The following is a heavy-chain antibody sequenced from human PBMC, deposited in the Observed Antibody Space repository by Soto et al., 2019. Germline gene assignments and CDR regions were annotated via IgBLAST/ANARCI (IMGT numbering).Heavy chain of an antibody. V-gene: IGHV3-23*01. J-gene: IGHJ6*02. D-gene: IGHD3-10*01. Sequence: PGGSLRLSCAASGFTFSSYAMSWVRQAPGKGLEWVSAISGSGGSTYYADSVKGRFTISRDNSKNTLYLQMNSLRAEDTAVYYCAKVVGGRITMVRGVIMTYYYYGMDVWGQGTTVTVSS. CDR3: AKVVGGRITMVRGVIMTYYYYGMDV. CDR1: GFTFSSYA. CDR2: ISGSGGST.